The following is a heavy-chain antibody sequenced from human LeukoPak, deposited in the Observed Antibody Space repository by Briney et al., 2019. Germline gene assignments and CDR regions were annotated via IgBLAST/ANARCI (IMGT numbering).Heavy chain of an antibody. CDR2: IRSKANSYAT. Sequence: PGGSLRLSCAASGFTFSGSAMHWVRQASGKGLEWVGRIRSKANSYATAYAASVKGRFTISRDDSKNTAYLQMNSLKTEDTAVYYCTREITVVVIAPFDYWGQGTLVTVSS. CDR3: TREITVVVIAPFDY. CDR1: GFTFSGSA. V-gene: IGHV3-73*01. J-gene: IGHJ4*02. D-gene: IGHD2-21*01.